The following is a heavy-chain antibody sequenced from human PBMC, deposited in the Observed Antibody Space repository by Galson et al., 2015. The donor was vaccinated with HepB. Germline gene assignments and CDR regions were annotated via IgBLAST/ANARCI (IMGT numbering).Heavy chain of an antibody. D-gene: IGHD6-13*01. V-gene: IGHV3-11*06. CDR2: ISSSGSYT. CDR3: ARHRSTWFFDL. Sequence: SLRLSCAASGFTFSDYYMTWIRLAPGKGLEWVSYISSSGSYTKYADSVQGRFTISRDNAKNLLYLQMHTLRAEDTALYYCARHRSTWFFDLWGQGTPVTVSS. J-gene: IGHJ4*02. CDR1: GFTFSDYY.